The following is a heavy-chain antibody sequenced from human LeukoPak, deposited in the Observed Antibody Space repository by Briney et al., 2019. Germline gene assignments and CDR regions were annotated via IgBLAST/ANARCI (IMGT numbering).Heavy chain of an antibody. D-gene: IGHD2-15*01. J-gene: IGHJ3*02. CDR2: ISAYNGNT. CDR3: ARAVGVAGWAFDI. V-gene: IGHV1-18*01. Sequence: GASVKVSCKASGYTLTSYGISWVRQAPGQGLEWMGWISAYNGNTNYAQKLQARDTMTTDTSTSTAYMELRSLRSDDTAVYYCARAVGVAGWAFDIWGQGTMVTVSS. CDR1: GYTLTSYG.